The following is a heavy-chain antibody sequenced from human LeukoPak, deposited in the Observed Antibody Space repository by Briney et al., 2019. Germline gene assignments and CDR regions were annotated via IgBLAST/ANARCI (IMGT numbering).Heavy chain of an antibody. Sequence: ASVKVSCKASGYAIPSHYMHWVREAPGQGLEWVGTIHPDGATTTYAQSFQGRVTMTKDTSTSTFYMGLSSLNSQDTAVYYCAREAIAAGKNFDYWGQGTQVTVSS. CDR2: IHPDGATT. CDR1: GYAIPSHY. CDR3: AREAIAAGKNFDY. V-gene: IGHV1-46*01. D-gene: IGHD6-25*01. J-gene: IGHJ4*02.